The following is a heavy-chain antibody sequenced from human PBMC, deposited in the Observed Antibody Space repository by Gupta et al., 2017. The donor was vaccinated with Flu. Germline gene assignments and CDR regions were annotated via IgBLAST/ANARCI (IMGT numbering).Heavy chain of an antibody. J-gene: IGHJ4*01. Sequence: ASGKGVGVGFFNSDRSGDNLYAGRVEGRFTISGDNARNSLYLQMNSLRAEDTAVYYCARVGYGSSSEPGPFDYWGHGTLVTVSS. CDR2: NSDRSGDN. CDR3: ARVGYGSSSEPGPFDY. V-gene: IGHV3-21*05. D-gene: IGHD6-6*01.